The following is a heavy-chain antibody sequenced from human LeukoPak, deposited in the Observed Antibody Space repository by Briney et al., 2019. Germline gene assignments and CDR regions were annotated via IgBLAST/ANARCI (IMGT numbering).Heavy chain of an antibody. CDR3: ARKIAAAPDAFDI. V-gene: IGHV1-69*13. CDR2: IIPIFGTA. Sequence: GASVQVSCKASGGTFSNYAIRWVRQAPGQGLEWMGGIIPIFGTANYAQKFQGRVTITADESTSTAYMELSSLRSEDTAVYYCARKIAAAPDAFDIWGQGTMVTVSS. J-gene: IGHJ3*02. D-gene: IGHD6-13*01. CDR1: GGTFSNYA.